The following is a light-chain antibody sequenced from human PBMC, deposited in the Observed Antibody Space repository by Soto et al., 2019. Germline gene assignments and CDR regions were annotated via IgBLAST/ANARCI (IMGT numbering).Light chain of an antibody. V-gene: IGLV2-8*01. CDR1: SSDVGAYDY. J-gene: IGLJ1*01. Sequence: QSVLTQPPSASGSPGQSVTISCTGTSSDVGAYDYVSWYQRHPGKAPKLMIYEINKRPSGVPDRFSGSKSSNTASLTVSGLQAEDEADYYCSSFAGSNNFPYVFGTGTKVTVL. CDR3: SSFAGSNNFPYV. CDR2: EIN.